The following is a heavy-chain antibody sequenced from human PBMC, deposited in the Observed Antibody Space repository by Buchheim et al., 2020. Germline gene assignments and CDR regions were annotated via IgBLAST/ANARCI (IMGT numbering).Heavy chain of an antibody. CDR3: ARPAYSSESSGYYLVQ. J-gene: IGHJ4*02. Sequence: EVQLVQSGAEVKKPGESLRISCKGSGYTFSSSWITWVRQLPGKGLEWMGRIDPSDSYTKYSPSFQGHVTISVDKSISTAYLQWSSLKASDTAIYYCARPAYSSESSGYYLVQWGQGTL. D-gene: IGHD3-22*01. CDR1: GYTFSSSW. CDR2: IDPSDSYT. V-gene: IGHV5-10-1*01.